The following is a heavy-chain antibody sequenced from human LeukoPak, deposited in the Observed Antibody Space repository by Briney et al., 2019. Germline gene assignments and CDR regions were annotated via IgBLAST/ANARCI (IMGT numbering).Heavy chain of an antibody. CDR1: GGSISSYY. J-gene: IGHJ4*02. CDR2: IFTSGTT. CDR3: ASGYDADHYFDY. V-gene: IGHV4-4*07. D-gene: IGHD5-12*01. Sequence: SETLSLTCTVSGGSISSYYWSWIRQPAGKGLEWIGRIFTSGTTNYNPSLKSRVSMSVDTSKNQFSLKLSSVTAADTAVYYCASGYDADHYFDYWGQGTLVTVSS.